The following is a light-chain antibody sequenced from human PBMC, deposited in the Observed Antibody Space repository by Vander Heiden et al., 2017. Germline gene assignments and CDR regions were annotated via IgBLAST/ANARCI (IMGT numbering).Light chain of an antibody. CDR1: SSNIGSYG. CDR2: TNG. Sequence: QSALTQPPSASGTPGQRVPISCSGSSSNIGSYGVHWYRQVPGTAPKLLIHTNGQRPSGVPDRFSVSKSGTSASLAISGLQSEDEADYYCAAWDGTLNGVVFGGGTKLTVL. V-gene: IGLV1-44*01. J-gene: IGLJ2*01. CDR3: AAWDGTLNGVV.